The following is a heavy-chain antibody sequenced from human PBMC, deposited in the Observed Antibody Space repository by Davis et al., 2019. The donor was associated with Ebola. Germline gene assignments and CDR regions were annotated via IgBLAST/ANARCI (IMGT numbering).Heavy chain of an antibody. CDR3: ARGGVERIASRWWFDP. D-gene: IGHD6-6*01. CDR2: INPNNGDR. J-gene: IGHJ5*02. CDR1: GYTFTSYY. V-gene: IGHV1-2*02. Sequence: ASVKVSCKASGYTFTSYYMHWVRQAPGHGLEWLGWINPNNGDRNHAQKFQGRVSLTRDTTSSTAYMELSRLTSDDTAVYYCARGGVERIASRWWFDPWGQGTLVTVSS.